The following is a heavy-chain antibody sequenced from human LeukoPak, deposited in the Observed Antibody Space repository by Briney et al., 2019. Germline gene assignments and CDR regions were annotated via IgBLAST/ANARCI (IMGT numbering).Heavy chain of an antibody. CDR2: ISDGSVNT. D-gene: IGHD3-22*01. CDR1: EFTFSNYA. J-gene: IGHJ4*02. V-gene: IGHV3-23*01. Sequence: PGGSLRLSCAASEFTFSNYAMSWVRQAPGKGLEWVSAISDGSVNTYYADSVKGRFIISRDNSKNTLYLQMNSLRAEDTAVYYCAKDYYDSSGYYRGFDYWGQGTLVIVSS. CDR3: AKDYYDSSGYYRGFDY.